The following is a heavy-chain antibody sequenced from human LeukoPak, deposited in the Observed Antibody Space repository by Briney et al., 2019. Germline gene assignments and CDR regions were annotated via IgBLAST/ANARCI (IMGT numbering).Heavy chain of an antibody. CDR1: GYTFTSYG. CDR3: ARDALMPGRGSDVY. V-gene: IGHV1-18*01. J-gene: IGHJ4*02. Sequence: ASVKVSCKASGYTFTSYGISWVRQAPGQGLEWMGWISAYNGNTNYAQKLQGRVTMTTDTSTSTAYMELRSLRSDDTAVYYCARDALMPGRGSDVYWGQGTLVTVSS. D-gene: IGHD2-2*01. CDR2: ISAYNGNT.